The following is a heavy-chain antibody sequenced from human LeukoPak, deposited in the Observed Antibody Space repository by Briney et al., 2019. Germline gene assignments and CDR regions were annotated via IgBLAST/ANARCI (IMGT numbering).Heavy chain of an antibody. CDR2: IYTSGST. D-gene: IGHD6-13*01. V-gene: IGHV4-61*02. CDR3: ARGAIPGIAAN. J-gene: IGHJ4*02. CDR1: GGSISSGSYY. Sequence: PSETLSLTRTVSGGSISSGSYYWSWIRQPAGKGLEWIGRIYTSGSTNYNPSLKSRVTISVDTSKNQFSLKLSSVTAADTAVYYCARGAIPGIAANWGQGTLVTVSS.